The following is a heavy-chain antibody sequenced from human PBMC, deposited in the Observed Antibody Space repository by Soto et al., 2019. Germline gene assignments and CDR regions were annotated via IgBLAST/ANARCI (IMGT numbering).Heavy chain of an antibody. J-gene: IGHJ6*02. D-gene: IGHD1-20*01. V-gene: IGHV4-61*01. CDR1: GASVSIATYY. Sequence: SETLSLTCTVSGASVSIATYYWNWIRQPPGKPLEWIGYIYYSGSTNYNPSLKSRVTISLDTSNDQFSLKLSSVTAADTAVYSCARTRDNNINYDYALDVWGPGTRVTVSS. CDR2: IYYSGST. CDR3: ARTRDNNINYDYALDV.